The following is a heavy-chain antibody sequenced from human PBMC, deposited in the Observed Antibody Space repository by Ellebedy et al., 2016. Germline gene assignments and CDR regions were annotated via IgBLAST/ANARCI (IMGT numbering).Heavy chain of an antibody. CDR2: IWFDGSNE. CDR3: ARDTNDAFDI. V-gene: IGHV3-33*01. Sequence: GESLKISCAASGFTFSSHGMHWVRQAPGKGLEWVAVIWFDGSNEYYADSVKGRFTISRDNSKNTLYLQMNSLRAEDTAVYSCARDTNDAFDIWGQGTMVTVSS. CDR1: GFTFSSHG. D-gene: IGHD2-2*01. J-gene: IGHJ3*02.